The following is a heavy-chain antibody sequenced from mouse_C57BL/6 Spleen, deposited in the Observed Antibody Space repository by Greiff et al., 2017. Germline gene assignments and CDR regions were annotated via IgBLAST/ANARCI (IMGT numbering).Heavy chain of an antibody. CDR2: ISSGGSYT. D-gene: IGHD1-1*01. J-gene: IGHJ1*03. CDR1: GFTFSSYG. V-gene: IGHV5-6*01. Sequence: EVQVVESGGDLVKPGGSLKLSCAASGFTFSSYGMSWVRQTPDKRLEWVATISSGGSYTYYPASVKGRFTISRDNAKNTLYLQMSSLKSEDTAMYYCARHGGTTVVDWYFDVWGTGTTVTVSS. CDR3: ARHGGTTVVDWYFDV.